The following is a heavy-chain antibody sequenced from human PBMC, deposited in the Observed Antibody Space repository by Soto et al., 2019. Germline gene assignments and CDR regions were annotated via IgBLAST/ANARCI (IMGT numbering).Heavy chain of an antibody. D-gene: IGHD1-1*01. J-gene: IGHJ5*02. CDR2: VYYTGSS. CDR3: ALRPAFTTNWFDP. CDR1: GGLIRSNNHY. V-gene: IGHV4-39*01. Sequence: QVQLQESGPGLVKSSETLSLTCTVSGGLIRSNNHYWGWIRQPPGKGLEWIGFVYYTGSSYYNPSRQSKVTMSVDMSTNQFYLKLKSVTATDPAVYYGALRPAFTTNWFDPWGQGILVTASS.